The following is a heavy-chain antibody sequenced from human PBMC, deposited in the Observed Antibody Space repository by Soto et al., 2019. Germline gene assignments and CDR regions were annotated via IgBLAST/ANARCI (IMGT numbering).Heavy chain of an antibody. CDR1: GCSISSYD. D-gene: IGHD2-15*01. J-gene: IGHJ4*02. V-gene: IGHV4-59*01. CDR2: IYYSGST. Sequence: SETLSLTCTVSGCSISSYDWSWIRQPPGKGLEWIGYIYYSGSTNYNPSLKSRVTISVDTSKNQFSLKLSSVTAADTAVYYCASQRAVVAAINWGQGTLVTVSS. CDR3: ASQRAVVAAIN.